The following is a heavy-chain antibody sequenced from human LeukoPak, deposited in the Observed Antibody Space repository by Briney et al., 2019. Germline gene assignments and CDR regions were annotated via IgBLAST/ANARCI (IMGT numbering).Heavy chain of an antibody. J-gene: IGHJ4*02. Sequence: PSETLSRTCTVSGGSISSYYWSWLRQPPGKGLEWIGYIYYSGSTNYNPSLKSRVTISVDTSKNQFSLKLSSVTAADTAVYYCARVGVPTAFDYWGQGTLVTVSS. V-gene: IGHV4-59*01. CDR1: GGSISSYY. CDR2: IYYSGST. CDR3: ARVGVPTAFDY. D-gene: IGHD2-2*01.